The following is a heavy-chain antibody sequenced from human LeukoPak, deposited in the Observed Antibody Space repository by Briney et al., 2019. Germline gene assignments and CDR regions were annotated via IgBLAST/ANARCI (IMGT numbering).Heavy chain of an antibody. Sequence: GGSLRLSCAASGFTFSSYAMSWVRQAPGKGLEWVSAISGSGGSIYYADSVKGRFTISRDNAKNSLYLQMNSLRAEDTAVYYCARDARLVGADYWGQGTLVTVSS. D-gene: IGHD1-26*01. V-gene: IGHV3-23*01. J-gene: IGHJ4*02. CDR3: ARDARLVGADY. CDR2: ISGSGGSI. CDR1: GFTFSSYA.